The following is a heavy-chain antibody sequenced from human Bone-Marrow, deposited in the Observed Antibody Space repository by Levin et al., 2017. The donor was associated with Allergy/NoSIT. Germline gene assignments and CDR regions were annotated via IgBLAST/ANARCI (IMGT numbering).Heavy chain of an antibody. D-gene: IGHD6-6*01. CDR3: AREYSSSSGKPFDY. J-gene: IGHJ4*02. CDR1: GGSISSYY. CDR2: IYSIGST. Sequence: PSETLSLTCTVSGGSISSYYWSWVRQPPGKGLEWIGHIYSIGSTNYNPSLKSRVTISVDTSKNQFSLKLSSVTAADTGVYYCAREYSSSSGKPFDYWGQGTLVTVSS. V-gene: IGHV4-59*12.